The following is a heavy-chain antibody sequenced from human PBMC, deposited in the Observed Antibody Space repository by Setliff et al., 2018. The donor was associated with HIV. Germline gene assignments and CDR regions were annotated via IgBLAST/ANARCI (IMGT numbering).Heavy chain of an antibody. CDR2: IYYSGRT. Sequence: SETLSLTCTVSGGSISSGGYYWSWIRQHPGKGLEWIGYIYYSGRTYYNPSLKSRVTISVDTSEIQFSLKLSSGTAADTAVYYCARYCGGDCYPSAYYMDVWGKGTTVTVSS. D-gene: IGHD2-21*01. CDR3: ARYCGGDCYPSAYYMDV. CDR1: GGSISSGGYY. J-gene: IGHJ6*03. V-gene: IGHV4-31*03.